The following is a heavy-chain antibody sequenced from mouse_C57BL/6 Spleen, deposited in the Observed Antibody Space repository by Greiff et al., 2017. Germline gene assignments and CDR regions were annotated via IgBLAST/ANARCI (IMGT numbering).Heavy chain of an antibody. CDR1: GYTFTSYW. J-gene: IGHJ1*03. Sequence: QVQLQQPGAELVRPGSSVKLSCKASGYTFTSYWMHWVKQRPIQGLEWIGNIDPSDSETHYNQKFKDKATLTVDKSSSPAYMQLSSLTSEVSAVYYCAIQIITTVVARYCDVWGTGTTVTVSS. CDR3: AIQIITTVVARYCDV. CDR2: IDPSDSET. V-gene: IGHV1-52*01. D-gene: IGHD1-1*01.